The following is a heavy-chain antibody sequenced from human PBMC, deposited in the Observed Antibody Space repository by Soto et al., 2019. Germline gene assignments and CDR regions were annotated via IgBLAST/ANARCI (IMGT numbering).Heavy chain of an antibody. V-gene: IGHV1-46*01. D-gene: IGHD2-15*01. CDR2: INPSGGST. CDR1: GYTFTSYY. J-gene: IGHJ4*02. CDR3: ARIISGGHFDF. Sequence: ASVKVSCKASGYTFTSYYMHWVRQAPGQGLEWMGVINPSGGSTTYAQKFQGRVTMTRDTSTSTVYMEWSSLRSDDTAVYYCARIISGGHFDFCGQGTLVTVSA.